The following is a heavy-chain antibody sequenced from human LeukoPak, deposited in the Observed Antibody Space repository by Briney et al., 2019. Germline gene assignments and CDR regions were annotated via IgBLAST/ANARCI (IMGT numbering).Heavy chain of an antibody. CDR1: GFSFSDYY. V-gene: IGHV3-7*01. J-gene: IGHJ3*02. CDR2: IKQDGSEK. Sequence: GGSLRLSCAASGFSFSDYYVSWIRQAPGKGLEWVANIKQDGSEKYYVDSVKGRFTISRDNAKNSLYLQMNSLRAEDTAVYYCASEGDYDSSGYAFDIWGQGTMVTVSS. D-gene: IGHD3-22*01. CDR3: ASEGDYDSSGYAFDI.